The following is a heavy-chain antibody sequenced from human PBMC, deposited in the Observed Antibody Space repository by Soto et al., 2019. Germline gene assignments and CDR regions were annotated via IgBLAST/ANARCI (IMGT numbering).Heavy chain of an antibody. D-gene: IGHD1-26*01. CDR1: GDSVSSSSVT. CDR3: VRLIGNSWLDF. Sequence: SQTLSLTCAISGDSVSSSSVTWNWIRQSPSRVLEWLGRTYYRSKWYNDYAESVKSRITINPDTSKNQFSLHLNSVTPEDTAVNYCVRLIGNSWLDFWGQGTLVTVSS. J-gene: IGHJ5*01. CDR2: TYYRSKWYN. V-gene: IGHV6-1*01.